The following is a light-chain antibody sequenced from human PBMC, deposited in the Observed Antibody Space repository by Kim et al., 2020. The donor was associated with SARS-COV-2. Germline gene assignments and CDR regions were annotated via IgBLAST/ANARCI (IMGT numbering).Light chain of an antibody. Sequence: QTATLACTGNGNNVGNEGAAWLQQHQGHPPKLLSYRDDNRPSGISERLSASRSGNTASLTITGLQPEDEADYYCSAWDSSLSAWVFGGGTQLTVL. J-gene: IGLJ3*02. CDR2: RDD. CDR3: SAWDSSLSAWV. CDR1: GNNVGNEG. V-gene: IGLV10-54*01.